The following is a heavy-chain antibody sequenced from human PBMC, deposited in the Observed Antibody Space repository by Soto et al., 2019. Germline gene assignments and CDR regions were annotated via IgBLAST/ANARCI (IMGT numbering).Heavy chain of an antibody. Sequence: SETLSLTCTVSGGSISSGGYYWSWIRQHPGKGLEWIGYIYYSGSTYYNPSLKSRVTISVDTSKNQFSLKLSSVTAADTAVYYCARESGGLYNWFDLWGQGTLVTVSS. D-gene: IGHD6-25*01. CDR1: GGSISSGGYY. V-gene: IGHV4-31*03. CDR3: ARESGGLYNWFDL. CDR2: IYYSGST. J-gene: IGHJ5*01.